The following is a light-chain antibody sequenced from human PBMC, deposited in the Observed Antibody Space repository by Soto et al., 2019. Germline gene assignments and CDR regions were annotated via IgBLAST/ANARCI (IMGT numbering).Light chain of an antibody. V-gene: IGLV1-44*01. J-gene: IGLJ3*02. CDR3: AVWDDSLNGWV. Sequence: QSVLPQPPSESGTPGQRVTISCSGSSSNIGSNTVNWYQQLPGTAPKLLIYSNNQRPSGVPDRFSGSKSGTSASLAISGLQSEDEADYYCAVWDDSLNGWVFGGGTKVTVL. CDR1: SSNIGSNT. CDR2: SNN.